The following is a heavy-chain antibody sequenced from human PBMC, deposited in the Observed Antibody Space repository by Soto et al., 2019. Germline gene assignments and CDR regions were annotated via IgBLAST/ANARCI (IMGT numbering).Heavy chain of an antibody. CDR1: GGSFSGYY. Sequence: QVQLQQWGAGLLKPSETLSLTCAVYGGSFSGYYWSWIRQPPGKGLEWIGEINHSGSTNYNPSLTSRVTISVDTSKNQFSLKLSSVTAADTAVYYCARASAGGIAVPYGMDVWGQGTTVTVSS. D-gene: IGHD6-19*01. J-gene: IGHJ6*02. V-gene: IGHV4-34*01. CDR2: INHSGST. CDR3: ARASAGGIAVPYGMDV.